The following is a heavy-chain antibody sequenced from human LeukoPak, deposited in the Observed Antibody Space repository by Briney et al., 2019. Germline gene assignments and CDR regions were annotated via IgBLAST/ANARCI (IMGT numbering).Heavy chain of an antibody. CDR3: ARVEGAAYYFDY. V-gene: IGHV3-66*01. J-gene: IGHJ4*02. CDR2: IYSGGST. Sequence: GGSLRLSCAASGFSVSSNYMRWVRQAPGKGLEWVSVIYSGGSTYYADSVKGRFSISRDNSKNTLYLQMNSLRPEDTAVYYCARVEGAAYYFDYWGQGTLVTVSS. D-gene: IGHD1-26*01. CDR1: GFSVSSNY.